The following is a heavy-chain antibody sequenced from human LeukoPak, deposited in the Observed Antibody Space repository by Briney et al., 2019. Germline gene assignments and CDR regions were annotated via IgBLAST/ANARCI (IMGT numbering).Heavy chain of an antibody. CDR2: MNPNSGNT. D-gene: IGHD6-6*01. CDR3: ARLPKYSRPLDY. Sequence: ASVKVSCKASGYTSTSYDINWVRQATGQGLEWMGWMNPNSGNTAYAQKFQGRVTMSRDTSIGTAYMELSSLRSEDTAVYYCARLPKYSRPLDYWGQGTLVTVSS. V-gene: IGHV1-8*01. J-gene: IGHJ4*02. CDR1: GYTSTSYD.